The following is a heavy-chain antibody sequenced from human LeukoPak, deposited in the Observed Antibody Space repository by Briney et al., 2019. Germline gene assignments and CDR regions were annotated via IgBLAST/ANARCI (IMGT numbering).Heavy chain of an antibody. CDR2: ISWDGGST. V-gene: IGHV3-43D*03. CDR1: GFTFDDYA. J-gene: IGHJ6*03. CDR3: AKDGRRGYYYYYYMDV. Sequence: GGSLRLSCAASGFTFDDYAMHWVRQAPGKGLEWVSLISWDGGSTYYADSVKGRFTISRDNSKNSLYLQMNSLRAEDTALYYCAKDGRRGYYYYYYMDVWGKGTTVTVSS.